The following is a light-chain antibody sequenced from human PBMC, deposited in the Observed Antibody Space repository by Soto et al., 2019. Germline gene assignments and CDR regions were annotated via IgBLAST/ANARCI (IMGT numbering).Light chain of an antibody. J-gene: IGKJ5*01. Sequence: DVVITQCPDSLTVSLGERATIDCRSSQSVLNSANNKNYLAWYQQKPGQSPNLLIYGASSRESGVPDRFSGSGSGTDFTLTITGLQAEDVAVYYCQQYYSSSITFGQGTRLEIK. V-gene: IGKV4-1*01. CDR2: GAS. CDR1: QSVLNSANNKNY. CDR3: QQYYSSSIT.